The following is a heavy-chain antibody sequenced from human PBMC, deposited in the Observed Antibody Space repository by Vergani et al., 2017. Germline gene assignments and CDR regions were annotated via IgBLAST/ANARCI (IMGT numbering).Heavy chain of an antibody. CDR2: IYYSGST. J-gene: IGHJ4*02. Sequence: QLQLQESGPGLVKPSETLSLTCTVSGGSISSYYWSWIRQPPGKGLEWIGYIYYSGSTNYNPTLKSRVTISVDTSKNQFSLKLSSVTAADTAVYYWAGAGAPYGDYLIDCWGQGTLVTVSS. CDR3: AGAGAPYGDYLIDC. V-gene: IGHV4-59*01. D-gene: IGHD4-17*01. CDR1: GGSISSYY.